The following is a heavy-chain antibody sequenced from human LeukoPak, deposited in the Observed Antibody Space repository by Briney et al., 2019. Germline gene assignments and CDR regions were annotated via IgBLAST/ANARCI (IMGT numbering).Heavy chain of an antibody. D-gene: IGHD5-18*01. J-gene: IGHJ4*02. V-gene: IGHV3-48*03. CDR1: GFTFSSYA. Sequence: GGSLRLSCAASGFTFSSYAMSWVRQAPGKGLEWVSYISSSGNTIFYADSVKGRFTISRDDAENSLYLQMNSLRVEDTAVYYCGRVALDTSMIHYWGQGTLVTVSS. CDR3: GRVALDTSMIHY. CDR2: ISSSGNTI.